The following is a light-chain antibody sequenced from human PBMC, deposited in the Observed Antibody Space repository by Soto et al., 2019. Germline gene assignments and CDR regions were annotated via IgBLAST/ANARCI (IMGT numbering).Light chain of an antibody. CDR2: GTS. CDR3: QQYGSSPIT. V-gene: IGKV3-20*01. CDR1: QSVSTFY. J-gene: IGKJ4*01. Sequence: EVVLTQSPGTLSLSPGERATLSCRASQSVSTFYLAWYQQKPGQAPRLLMYGTSTRATGIPDRFSGSGSGTDFTRTISRLEPEDLAVYYCQQYGSSPITFGGGTKVEIK.